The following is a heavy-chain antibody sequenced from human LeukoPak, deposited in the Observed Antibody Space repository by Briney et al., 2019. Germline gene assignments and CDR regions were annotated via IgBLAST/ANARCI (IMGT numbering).Heavy chain of an antibody. Sequence: ASVKVSCKASGYTFTGYYMHWVRQAPGQGLEWMGWINPNSGGTNYAQKFQGRVTMTRDTSISTAYMELSRLRSDDTAVYYCARISDYGDYRLCDYWGQGTLVTVSS. D-gene: IGHD4-17*01. CDR1: GYTFTGYY. CDR3: ARISDYGDYRLCDY. J-gene: IGHJ4*02. V-gene: IGHV1-2*02. CDR2: INPNSGGT.